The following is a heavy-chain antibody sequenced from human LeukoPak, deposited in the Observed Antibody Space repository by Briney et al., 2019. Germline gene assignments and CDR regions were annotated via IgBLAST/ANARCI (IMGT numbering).Heavy chain of an antibody. Sequence: PSETLSLTCAVYGGSFSGYYWSWIRQPPGKGLEWIGEINHSGSTNYNPSLKSRVTISVDTSKNQFSLKLSSVTAADTAVYYRARAYYYDSSGYYYDYWGQGTLVTVSS. V-gene: IGHV4-34*01. D-gene: IGHD3-22*01. CDR3: ARAYYYDSSGYYYDY. J-gene: IGHJ4*02. CDR2: INHSGST. CDR1: GGSFSGYY.